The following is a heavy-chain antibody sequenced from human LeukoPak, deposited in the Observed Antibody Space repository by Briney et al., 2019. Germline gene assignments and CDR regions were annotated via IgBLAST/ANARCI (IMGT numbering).Heavy chain of an antibody. Sequence: GGSLRLSCAASGFTFSSYGMSWVRQAPGKGLEWGANIKLYVIAKYSLYFVKGRFPISRANAKKSLYLQMNSLRDEHTAVYYCARDFFAFGGVIALLDSWGQGTLVTVSS. CDR2: IKLYVIAK. V-gene: IGHV3-7*01. J-gene: IGHJ4*02. D-gene: IGHD3-16*02. CDR1: GFTFSSYG. CDR3: ARDFFAFGGVIALLDS.